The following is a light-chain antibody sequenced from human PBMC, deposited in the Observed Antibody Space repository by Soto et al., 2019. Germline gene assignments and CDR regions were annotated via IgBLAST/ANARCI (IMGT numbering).Light chain of an antibody. CDR3: QQYGSSPPT. CDR1: QSVSSNY. Sequence: IVLTQSPGTLSLSPGERATLSCRASQSVSSNYLAWYQRKPGQAPRLLIYGASSRAIDIPNRFSGSGSGTDFTLTITRLKPEDFAVYYCQQYGSSPPTFGHGTKVEI. J-gene: IGKJ1*01. V-gene: IGKV3-20*01. CDR2: GAS.